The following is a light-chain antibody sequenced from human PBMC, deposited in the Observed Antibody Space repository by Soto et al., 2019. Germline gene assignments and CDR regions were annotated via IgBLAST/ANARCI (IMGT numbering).Light chain of an antibody. CDR3: QQYGSSLTWT. CDR1: QSVSSSY. Sequence: EIVLTQSPGTLSLSPGERATLSCRASQSVSSSYLAWYQQKPGQAPRLIIYGAYSRATGIPDRFSGSGSGTDFTLTISRLEPEDFAVYYCQQYGSSLTWTCGQGTKVDIK. J-gene: IGKJ1*01. CDR2: GAY. V-gene: IGKV3-20*01.